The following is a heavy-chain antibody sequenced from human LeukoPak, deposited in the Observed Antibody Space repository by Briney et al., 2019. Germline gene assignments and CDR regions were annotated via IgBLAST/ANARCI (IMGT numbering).Heavy chain of an antibody. V-gene: IGHV3-9*01. Sequence: GRSLRLSCAGSGFIFNNYAMHWVWQPPGKGLEWVSGISWNSGSIDYADSVKGRFTISRDNAKNSLYLQMNSLRVEDTAFYYCAKDNRRHYTSGPNPDSLRWGQGALVTVSS. CDR1: GFIFNNYA. D-gene: IGHD6-19*01. J-gene: IGHJ4*02. CDR2: ISWNSGSI. CDR3: AKDNRRHYTSGPNPDSLR.